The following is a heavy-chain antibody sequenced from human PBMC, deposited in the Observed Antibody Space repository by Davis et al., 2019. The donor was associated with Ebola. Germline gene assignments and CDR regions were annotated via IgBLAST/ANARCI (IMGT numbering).Heavy chain of an antibody. V-gene: IGHV3-23*01. CDR1: GFIFSSYA. Sequence: GESLETSCAASGFIFSSYAMSWFRQAPGKGLEWVSSISVRSITYHADSVKGRFTISRDNSKNTLYLQMNSLRAEDTAVYYCAKVHPPTTVTTGWFDPWGQGTLVTVSS. J-gene: IGHJ5*02. CDR2: ISVRSIT. CDR3: AKVHPPTTVTTGWFDP. D-gene: IGHD4-17*01.